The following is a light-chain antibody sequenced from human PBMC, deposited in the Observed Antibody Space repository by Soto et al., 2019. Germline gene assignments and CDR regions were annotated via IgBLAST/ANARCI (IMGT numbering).Light chain of an antibody. CDR1: SSDVGTYNL. CDR2: EVS. V-gene: IGLV2-23*02. J-gene: IGLJ1*01. CDR3: CSFASISTYV. Sequence: QSALTQPASVSGSPGQSITISCTGASSDVGTYNLVSWYQQHPGKAPKLLIYEVSKRPSGVSNRFSGSKSGNTASLTISGLQAEDEADYYCCSFASISTYVFGTGTKVTVL.